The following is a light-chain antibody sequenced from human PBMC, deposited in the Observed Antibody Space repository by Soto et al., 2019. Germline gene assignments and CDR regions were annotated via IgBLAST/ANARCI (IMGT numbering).Light chain of an antibody. J-gene: IGKJ5*01. Sequence: EILLTQSPATLSFSPGERATLSCRASQSVSSYLAWYQQQPGQAPRLLIYDASNRATGIPARFSGSGSGTDFTLTISSLEPEDFAVYYCQQRSNWPITFGQGTRLEIK. CDR3: QQRSNWPIT. V-gene: IGKV3-11*01. CDR1: QSVSSY. CDR2: DAS.